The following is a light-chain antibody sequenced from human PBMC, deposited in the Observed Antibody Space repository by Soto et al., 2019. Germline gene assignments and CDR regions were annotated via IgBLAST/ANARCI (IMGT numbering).Light chain of an antibody. CDR1: SSNIGSNT. J-gene: IGLJ1*01. V-gene: IGLV1-44*01. Sequence: QLVLTQPPSASGTPGQRVTISCSGRSSNIGSNTVNWYQQLPGTAPKLLIYSNNQRPSGVPDRFSGSKSGTSASLAISGLQPEDEADYYCAAWDYSLNGYVFGTGTKLTVL. CDR2: SNN. CDR3: AAWDYSLNGYV.